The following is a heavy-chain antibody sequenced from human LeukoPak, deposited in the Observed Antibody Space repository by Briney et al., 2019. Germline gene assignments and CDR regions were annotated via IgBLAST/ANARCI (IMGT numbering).Heavy chain of an antibody. V-gene: IGHV3-23*01. D-gene: IGHD3-10*01. Sequence: GGSLRLSCAASGFTFSSYAMSWVRQAPGKGLEWVSAISGSGGSTYYADSVKGRFTSSRDNSKNTLYLQMNSLRAEDTAVYYCAKNRPQLLWFGELFLFDYWGQGTLVTVSS. CDR2: ISGSGGST. J-gene: IGHJ4*02. CDR1: GFTFSSYA. CDR3: AKNRPQLLWFGELFLFDY.